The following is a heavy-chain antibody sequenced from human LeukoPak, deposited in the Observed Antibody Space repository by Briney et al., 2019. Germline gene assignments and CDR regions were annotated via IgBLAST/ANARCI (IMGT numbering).Heavy chain of an antibody. CDR2: IKQDGSKK. Sequence: PGGSLRLSCAASGFTFSNYWMTWVRQAPGKGLEWVANIKQDGSKKYYVDSVKGRFTISRDNAKNSLYLQMDSLRAEDTAVYYCAASYSSSAEFDYWGQGTLVTVSS. V-gene: IGHV3-7*01. D-gene: IGHD6-6*01. CDR3: AASYSSSAEFDY. J-gene: IGHJ4*01. CDR1: GFTFSNYW.